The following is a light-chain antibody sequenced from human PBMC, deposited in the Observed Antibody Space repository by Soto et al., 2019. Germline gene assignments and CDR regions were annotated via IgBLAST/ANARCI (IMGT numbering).Light chain of an antibody. CDR2: GAS. V-gene: IGKV3-20*01. J-gene: IGKJ2*01. CDR3: QQYGSSSYT. CDR1: QSVSSSY. Sequence: EVVLTQSPGTLSLSPGERATLSCRASQSVSSSYLAWYQQKPGQAPRLLIYGASRRATGIPDRFSGSGSGTDFTLTISRLEPEDFAVYYCQQYGSSSYTFGQGTKPEIK.